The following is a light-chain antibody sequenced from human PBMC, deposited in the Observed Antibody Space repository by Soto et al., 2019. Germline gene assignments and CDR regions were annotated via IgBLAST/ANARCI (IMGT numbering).Light chain of an antibody. CDR1: QRFAGAS. J-gene: IGKJ5*01. CDR3: QQYGSSPRIT. CDR2: GAS. V-gene: IGKV3-20*01. Sequence: EIVLTQSPGTLSLSPGERATLSCRAIQRFAGASLAWYQQKPGQAPRLLIYGASSRATGIPDRFSGSGSGTDFTLTISRLEPEDFAVYYCQQYGSSPRITFGQGTRLEIK.